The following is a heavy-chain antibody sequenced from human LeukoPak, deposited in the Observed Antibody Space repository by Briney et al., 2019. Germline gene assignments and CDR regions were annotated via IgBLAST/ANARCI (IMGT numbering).Heavy chain of an antibody. CDR3: ARSRGAGPGAYFDY. CDR2: ISSSSSYI. D-gene: IGHD6-19*01. Sequence: GGSLRLSCAASGFTFSSYSMKWVRQAPGKGVEWVSSISSSSSYIYYADSVKGRFTISRDNAKNSLYLQMNSLRAEDTAVYYCARSRGAGPGAYFDYWGQGTLVAVTS. CDR1: GFTFSSYS. V-gene: IGHV3-21*04. J-gene: IGHJ4*02.